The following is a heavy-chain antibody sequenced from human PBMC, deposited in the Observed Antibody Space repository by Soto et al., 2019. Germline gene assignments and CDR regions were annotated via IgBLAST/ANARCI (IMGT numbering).Heavy chain of an antibody. CDR3: AKTYDYWSGYYKGWFDP. J-gene: IGHJ5*02. V-gene: IGHV4-59*01. Sequence: SETLSLTCTVSGGSISSYYWSWIRQPPGKGLEWIGNIYYSGSTNYNPSLKGRVTMSVDTSKNQFSLKLSSVTAADTAVYYCAKTYDYWSGYYKGWFDPWGQGTLVT. CDR2: IYYSGST. CDR1: GGSISSYY. D-gene: IGHD3-3*01.